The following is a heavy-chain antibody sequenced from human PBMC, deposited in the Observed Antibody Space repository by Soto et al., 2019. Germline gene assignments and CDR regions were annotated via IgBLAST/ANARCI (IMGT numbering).Heavy chain of an antibody. CDR2: IKQDGSEE. CDR1: GFPFSSHW. V-gene: IGHV3-7*01. D-gene: IGHD1-26*01. Sequence: EVQLVESGGGLVQPGGSLRLSCVVSGFPFSSHWMSWVRQAPGKGLEWVANIKQDGSEEHYVDSVKGRFTVSRDNARNSLHLQMNGLRAEDTAVYYCARVVGATNTLHNWGQGTLVTVSS. CDR3: ARVVGATNTLHN. J-gene: IGHJ4*02.